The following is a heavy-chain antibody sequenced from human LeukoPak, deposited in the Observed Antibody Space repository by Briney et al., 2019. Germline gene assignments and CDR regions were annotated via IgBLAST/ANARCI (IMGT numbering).Heavy chain of an antibody. Sequence: PGGSLRLSCAASGFTFSSYEMNWVRQAPGKGLEWVSYISSSGSTIYYADSVKGRFTISRDNAKNSLYLQMNSLRAEDTAVYYCARPLWFGELGYWGQGTLVTVSS. D-gene: IGHD3-10*01. V-gene: IGHV3-48*03. CDR2: ISSSGSTI. CDR1: GFTFSSYE. CDR3: ARPLWFGELGY. J-gene: IGHJ4*02.